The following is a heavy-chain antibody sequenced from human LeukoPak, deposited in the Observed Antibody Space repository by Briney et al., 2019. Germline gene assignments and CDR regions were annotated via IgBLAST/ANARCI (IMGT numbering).Heavy chain of an antibody. D-gene: IGHD3-22*01. Sequence: GGSLRLSCAASGFTFSSYGMSWVRQAPGKGLEWVSAISGSGGSTYYADSVKGRFTISRDNSKNTLYLQMNSLRAEDTAVYYCAKDSDYYDSSGYYFPEYYFDYWGQGTLVTVSS. CDR1: GFTFSSYG. CDR2: ISGSGGST. J-gene: IGHJ4*02. CDR3: AKDSDYYDSSGYYFPEYYFDY. V-gene: IGHV3-23*01.